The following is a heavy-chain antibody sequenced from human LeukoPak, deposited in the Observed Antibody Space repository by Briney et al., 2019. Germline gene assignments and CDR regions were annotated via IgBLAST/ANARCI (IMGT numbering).Heavy chain of an antibody. J-gene: IGHJ4*02. Sequence: GRSLRLSCAASGFTFSSYGMHWVRQAPGKGLEWVAVISYDGSNKYYADSVKGRFTISRDNSKNSLYLQMNSLRAEDTAVYYCARGDYGDLDGDYWGQGTLVTVSS. CDR3: ARGDYGDLDGDY. CDR1: GFTFSSYG. D-gene: IGHD4-17*01. V-gene: IGHV3-30*03. CDR2: ISYDGSNK.